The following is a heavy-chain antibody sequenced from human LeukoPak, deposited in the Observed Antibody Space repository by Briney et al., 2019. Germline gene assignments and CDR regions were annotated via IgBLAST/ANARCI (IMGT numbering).Heavy chain of an antibody. CDR1: GGSISSYY. Sequence: PSETLSLTCTVSGGSISSYYWSWIRQPPGKGLEWIGYIYYSGSTNYNPSLKSRVTISVDTSKNQFSLKLSSVTAADTAVYYCARVATMVRGVIIDYWGQGTLVTVSS. CDR2: IYYSGST. CDR3: ARVATMVRGVIIDY. V-gene: IGHV4-59*01. J-gene: IGHJ4*02. D-gene: IGHD3-10*01.